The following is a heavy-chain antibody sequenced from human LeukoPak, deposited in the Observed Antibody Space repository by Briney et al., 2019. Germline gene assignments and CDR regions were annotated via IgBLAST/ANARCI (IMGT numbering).Heavy chain of an antibody. CDR3: ARGFGEPTHSWFDP. Sequence: ASETLSLTCTVSGGSISSGGYYWSWMRQHPGKGLEWIGYIYYSGSTYYNPSLKSRVTISVDTSKNQFSLKLSSVTAADTAVYYCARGFGEPTHSWFDPWGQGTLVTGPS. CDR1: GGSISSGGYY. D-gene: IGHD3-10*01. CDR2: IYYSGST. V-gene: IGHV4-31*03. J-gene: IGHJ5*02.